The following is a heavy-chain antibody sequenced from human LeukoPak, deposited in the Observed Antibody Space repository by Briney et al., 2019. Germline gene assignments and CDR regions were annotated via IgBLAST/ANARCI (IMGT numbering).Heavy chain of an antibody. CDR1: GGSVASTNW. V-gene: IGHV4-4*02. J-gene: IGHJ4*02. CDR3: AREGGFYRPLDY. Sequence: TSETLSLTCGVSGGSVASTNWWTWVRQPPGKGLEWIGEVHLDGRTNYNPSLKSRLTMSVDLSENHVSLKLTSVTAADTAVYYCAREGGFYRPLDYSGQGTLVTVSS. D-gene: IGHD3-3*01. CDR2: VHLDGRT.